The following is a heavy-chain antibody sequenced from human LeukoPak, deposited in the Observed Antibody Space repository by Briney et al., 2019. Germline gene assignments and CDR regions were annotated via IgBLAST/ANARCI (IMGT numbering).Heavy chain of an antibody. CDR1: GFTFSSYT. Sequence: WWSLRLSCAASGFTFSSYTMNWVRQAPGKGLEWVAYIRSTSTMYYTDSVKGRFTISRDNAKDTLFLQMTRLRDEATAVYFCARTDYGDYNWYFDLWGRGTLVTVSS. V-gene: IGHV3-48*02. CDR3: ARTDYGDYNWYFDL. D-gene: IGHD4-17*01. J-gene: IGHJ2*01. CDR2: IRSTSTM.